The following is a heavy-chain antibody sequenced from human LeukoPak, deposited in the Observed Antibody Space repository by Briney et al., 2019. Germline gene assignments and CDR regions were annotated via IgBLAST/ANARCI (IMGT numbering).Heavy chain of an antibody. CDR2: IYLGDSET. V-gene: IGHV5-51*01. J-gene: IGHJ4*02. CDR3: ARRLYYGSSLNYFDY. CDR1: GYSGTSYR. D-gene: IGHD3-10*01. Sequence: GESLKSSCKGSGYSGTSYRKAWVRQIPGKGLEWVGIIYLGDSETRYSPSFQGQVTTSVDKSISTAYLQWSSLKASDTAMYYCARRLYYGSSLNYFDYWGQGTLVTVSS.